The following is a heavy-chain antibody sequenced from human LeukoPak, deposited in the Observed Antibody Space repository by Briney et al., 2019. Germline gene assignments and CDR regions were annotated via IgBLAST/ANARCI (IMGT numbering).Heavy chain of an antibody. J-gene: IGHJ4*02. D-gene: IGHD5-18*01. CDR1: GGSINRTTYY. V-gene: IGHV4-39*07. CDR2: MYYSGSP. CDR3: ARAETAMVIDYFDY. Sequence: SETLSLTCTVSGGSINRTTYYWGWIRQPPGRGLEWIGSMYYSGSPYYNPSLKSRVTISVDTSKNQFSLKLSSVTAADTAVYYCARAETAMVIDYFDYWGPGTLVTVSS.